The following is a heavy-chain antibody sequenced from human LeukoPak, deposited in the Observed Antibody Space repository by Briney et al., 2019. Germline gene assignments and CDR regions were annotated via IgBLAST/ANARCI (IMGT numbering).Heavy chain of an antibody. Sequence: GGSLRLSCAASGFTFSSYAMGWVRQAPGKGLEWISAISGSGGRTYYADSVKGRFTISRDNSKNTLYLQMNTLRPEDTAMYYCAKDGLITVVAAAVGYFDLWGRGTLVSVSS. CDR3: AKDGLITVVAAAVGYFDL. D-gene: IGHD2-15*01. CDR1: GFTFSSYA. CDR2: ISGSGGRT. V-gene: IGHV3-23*01. J-gene: IGHJ2*01.